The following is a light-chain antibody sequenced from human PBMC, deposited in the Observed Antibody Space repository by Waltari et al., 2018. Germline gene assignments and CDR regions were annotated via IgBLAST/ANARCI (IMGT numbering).Light chain of an antibody. CDR2: AAS. V-gene: IGKV1-39*01. J-gene: IGKJ4*01. Sequence: DTQMTQSPSSLSASVGDRVTITCRARHTITTYLNWYQQKPGKAPKVLISAASTLHSGVPSRFSGSGSGTYFTLTISSLQPEDFATYYCEQSYETPLTVGGGTRVEIK. CDR3: EQSYETPLT. CDR1: HTITTY.